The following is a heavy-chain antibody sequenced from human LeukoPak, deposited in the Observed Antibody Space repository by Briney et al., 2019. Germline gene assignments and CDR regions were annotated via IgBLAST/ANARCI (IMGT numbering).Heavy chain of an antibody. J-gene: IGHJ3*02. D-gene: IGHD3-16*01. CDR3: TRRGAASDAFDI. CDR1: GFTFSYYS. CDR2: ISDSSDTM. V-gene: IGHV3-48*01. Sequence: GGSLRLSCAASGFTFSYYSMNWVRQAPGKGLEWVSYISDSSDTMYYADSVKGRFTISRDNAKNSLYLQMNSLRAEDTAVYYCTRRGAASDAFDIWGQGTMVTVSS.